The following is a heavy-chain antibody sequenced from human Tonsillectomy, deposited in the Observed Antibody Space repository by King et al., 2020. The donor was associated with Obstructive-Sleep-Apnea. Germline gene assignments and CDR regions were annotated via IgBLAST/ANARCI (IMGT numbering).Heavy chain of an antibody. CDR1: GFTFSSYS. J-gene: IGHJ6*02. D-gene: IGHD2-2*01. V-gene: IGHV3-21*01. CDR3: ARDHPTRGMDV. CDR2: ISSSSSYI. Sequence: VQLVESGGGLVKPGGSLRLSCAASGFTFSSYSMNWVRQAPGKVLEWVSSISSSSSYIYYADSVKGRFTISSDNAKNSLYLQMNSLRAEDTAVYYCARDHPTRGMDVWGQGTTVTVSS.